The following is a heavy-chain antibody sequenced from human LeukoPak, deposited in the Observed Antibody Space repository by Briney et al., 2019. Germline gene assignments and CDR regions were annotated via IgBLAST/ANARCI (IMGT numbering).Heavy chain of an antibody. CDR2: IYYSGST. J-gene: IGHJ4*02. CDR3: ARGERPGLGY. Sequence: PSETLSLTCTVSGGSISSYYWSWIRQPPGKGLEWIGYIYYSGSTNYNPSLKSRVTISVDTSKNQFSLKLSSVTAADTAVYFCARGERPGLGYWGQGTLVTVSS. D-gene: IGHD2-2*01. V-gene: IGHV4-59*01. CDR1: GGSISSYY.